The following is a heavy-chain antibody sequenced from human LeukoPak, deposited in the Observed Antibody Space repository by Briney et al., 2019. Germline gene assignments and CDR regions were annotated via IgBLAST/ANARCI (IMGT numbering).Heavy chain of an antibody. CDR2: IDTSGST. J-gene: IGHJ3*01. Sequence: PSETPSLTCTVSGGSISSYYWSWIRQPAEEGLEWIGRIDTSGSTNYNPSLKSRVTMSIDTSKNQFSLKLNSVTAAGTAVYYCARGYGAAANEAFGVWGQGTMVTVSS. CDR3: ARGYGAAANEAFGV. V-gene: IGHV4-4*07. D-gene: IGHD4-17*01. CDR1: GGSISSYY.